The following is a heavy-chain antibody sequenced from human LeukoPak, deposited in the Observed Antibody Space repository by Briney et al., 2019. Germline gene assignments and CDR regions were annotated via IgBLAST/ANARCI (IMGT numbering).Heavy chain of an antibody. V-gene: IGHV4-39*01. J-gene: IGHJ4*02. D-gene: IGHD3-22*01. CDR1: GGSISSSSYY. CDR3: ATRWDYYDSSGYPHGFDY. Sequence: SETLSLTCTVSGGSISSSSYYWGWIRQPPGKGLEWIGSIYYSGSTYYNPSLKSRVTISVDTSKNQFSLKLSSVTAADTAVYYCATRWDYYDSSGYPHGFDYWGQGTLVTVSS. CDR2: IYYSGST.